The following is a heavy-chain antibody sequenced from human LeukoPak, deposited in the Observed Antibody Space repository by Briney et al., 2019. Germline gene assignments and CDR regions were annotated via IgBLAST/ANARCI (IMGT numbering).Heavy chain of an antibody. Sequence: GASVNVSCKASGYTFTSYDINWVRQAPGQGLEWMGWMNPKSTHTGYAQKFQGRVTMTRDTSTSTVYMELSSLRSEDTAVYYCARAYGAAVRFDPWGQGTLVTVSS. CDR2: MNPKSTHT. V-gene: IGHV1-8*01. CDR3: ARAYGAAVRFDP. J-gene: IGHJ5*02. CDR1: GYTFTSYD. D-gene: IGHD6-13*01.